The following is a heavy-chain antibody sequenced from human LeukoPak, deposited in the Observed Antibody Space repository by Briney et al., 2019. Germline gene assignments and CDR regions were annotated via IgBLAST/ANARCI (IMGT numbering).Heavy chain of an antibody. CDR2: IYYSGST. CDR3: ARHPTVTTSYFDY. CDR1: GGSISNYY. V-gene: IGHV4-59*08. Sequence: SETLSLTCTVSGGSISNYYCSWIRQPPGKGLEWIGYIYYSGSTNYNPSLKSRVTISVDTSKNQFSLKLSSVTAAGTAVYYCARHPTVTTSYFDYWGQGTLVTVSS. D-gene: IGHD4-17*01. J-gene: IGHJ4*02.